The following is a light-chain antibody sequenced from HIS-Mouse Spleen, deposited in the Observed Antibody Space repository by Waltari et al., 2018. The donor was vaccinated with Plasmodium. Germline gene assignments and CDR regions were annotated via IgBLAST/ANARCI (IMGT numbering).Light chain of an antibody. J-gene: IGLJ3*02. Sequence: CTGTSSDVGGYNYVSWYQQHPGKAPKLMIYEVSNRPSGVSNRFSGSKSGNTASLTISGLQAEDEADYYCSSYTSSSTLEVFGGGTKLTVL. V-gene: IGLV2-14*01. CDR2: EVS. CDR3: SSYTSSSTLEV. CDR1: SSDVGGYNY.